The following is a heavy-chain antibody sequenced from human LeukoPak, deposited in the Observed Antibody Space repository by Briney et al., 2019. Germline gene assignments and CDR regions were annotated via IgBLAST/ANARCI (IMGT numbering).Heavy chain of an antibody. CDR2: IYYSGST. Sequence: YPSEPLSLTCTVSGGSISSHYWSWIRQPPGRGLEWMGYIYYSGSTNYNPSLKSRVTITVDTSKNQFSLKVSSVTAADTAVYYCARDLRTFDPWGQGTLVTVSS. J-gene: IGHJ5*02. CDR1: GGSISSHY. V-gene: IGHV4-59*11. CDR3: ARDLRTFDP.